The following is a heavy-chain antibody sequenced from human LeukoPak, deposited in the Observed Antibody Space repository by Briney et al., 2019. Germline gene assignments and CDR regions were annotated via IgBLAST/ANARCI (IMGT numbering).Heavy chain of an antibody. CDR2: IKQDESEK. CDR3: AKDKRLGYYDSGCLDY. J-gene: IGHJ4*02. Sequence: GGSLRLSCTASGFTFSSYWMSWVRQAPGKGLEWVANIKQDESEKFYVDSVKGRFTISRDNAKNSLYLQMNSLRAEDTALYYCAKDKRLGYYDSGCLDYWGQGTLVTVSS. V-gene: IGHV3-7*03. CDR1: GFTFSSYW. D-gene: IGHD3-22*01.